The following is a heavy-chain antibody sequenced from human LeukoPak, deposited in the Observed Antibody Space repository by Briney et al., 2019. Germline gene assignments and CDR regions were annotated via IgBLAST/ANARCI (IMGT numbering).Heavy chain of an antibody. V-gene: IGHV5-51*01. J-gene: IGHJ3*02. CDR3: ARRTYQLLSGAFDI. D-gene: IGHD2-2*01. CDR1: GYSFTSYW. CDR2: IYPGDSDT. Sequence: GESLRISCKGSGYSFTSYWIGWVRQTPGKGLEWMGIIYPGDSDTRYSPSFQGQVTISADKSISTAYLQWSSLKASDTAMYYCARRTYQLLSGAFDIWGQGTMVTVSS.